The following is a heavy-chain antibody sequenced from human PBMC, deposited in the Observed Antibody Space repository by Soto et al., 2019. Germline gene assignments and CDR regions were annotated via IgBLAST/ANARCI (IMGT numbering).Heavy chain of an antibody. CDR3: TTGSLTTYPRAEDH. D-gene: IGHD4-17*01. Sequence: EVQLVESGGGLVKPGGSLRLSCAASGFTFHTAWLSWFRQPPGKGLEWVGRIKSKTAGGTTQDAAPVKDRFSISRDDSKNTLYLQMNSLKTEDTVVYYCTTGSLTTYPRAEDHWGQGTLVTVSS. CDR1: GFTFHTAW. J-gene: IGHJ4*02. CDR2: IKSKTAGGTT. V-gene: IGHV3-15*01.